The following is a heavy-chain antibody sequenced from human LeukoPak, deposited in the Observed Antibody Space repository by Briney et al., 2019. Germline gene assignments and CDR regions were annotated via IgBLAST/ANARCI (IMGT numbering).Heavy chain of an antibody. V-gene: IGHV1-2*02. Sequence: ASVTVSCKASGYTFTGYYMHWVRQAPGQGLEGMGWINPNSGGTNYAQKFQGRVTMTRDTSISTAYMELSRLRSDDTAVYYCARDRGSSWQTNDYWGQGTLVTVSS. J-gene: IGHJ4*02. CDR3: ARDRGSSWQTNDY. D-gene: IGHD6-13*01. CDR2: INPNSGGT. CDR1: GYTFTGYY.